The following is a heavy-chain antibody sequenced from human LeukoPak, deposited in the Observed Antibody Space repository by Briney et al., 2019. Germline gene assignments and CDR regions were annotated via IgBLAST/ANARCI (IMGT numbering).Heavy chain of an antibody. CDR2: IKQSGTET. D-gene: IGHD1-26*01. Sequence: PGGSLRLSCEASGFTFSSYWMSWVRQAPGKGLEWVANIKQSGTETFLMDAVKGRFTVSRDNGKNTLYLQMNSLTIEDSAMYYCARKGDGRVDYWGQGTLVTVSS. CDR1: GFTFSSYW. CDR3: ARKGDGRVDY. V-gene: IGHV3-7*01. J-gene: IGHJ4*02.